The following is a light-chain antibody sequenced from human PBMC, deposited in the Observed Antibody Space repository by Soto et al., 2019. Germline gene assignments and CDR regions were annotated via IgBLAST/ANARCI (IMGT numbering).Light chain of an antibody. CDR2: DAS. Sequence: IVLTPSPAILSLSPGERATLSCRASQRVNNYLAWYQQKPGQAPRLLIYDASNRATGVPARFSGSASGTDYTLTISSLEPEDVAVYYCQQRSDWLSFGGGTKVEIK. CDR3: QQRSDWLS. CDR1: QRVNNY. J-gene: IGKJ4*01. V-gene: IGKV3-11*01.